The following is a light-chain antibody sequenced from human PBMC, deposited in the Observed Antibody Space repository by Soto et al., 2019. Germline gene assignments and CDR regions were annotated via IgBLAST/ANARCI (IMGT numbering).Light chain of an antibody. Sequence: DIQMTQSPSILSASVGDRVTITCRSSQTITNWLAWYQQKPGKAPRLLIYDASSLESWVPSRFSGSGSGTEFTLTISSLQSEDFATYYGQQYKSFWTFGQGTKVEI. CDR1: QTITNW. J-gene: IGKJ1*01. CDR2: DAS. CDR3: QQYKSFWT. V-gene: IGKV1-5*01.